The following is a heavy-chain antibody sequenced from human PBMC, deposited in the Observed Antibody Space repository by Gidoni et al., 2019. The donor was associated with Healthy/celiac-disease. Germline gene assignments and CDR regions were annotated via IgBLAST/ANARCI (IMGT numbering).Heavy chain of an antibody. V-gene: IGHV1-45*02. D-gene: IGHD1-1*01. CDR1: GYPFTYRY. Sequence: QMYLVQSGAEVKKTGSSAQVSFKPSGYPFTYRYLHWVRQAPGQALEWMGWITPFNGNTNYEQKFQDRVTITRDRSMSTAYMELSSLRSEDTAMYYCVHSSPGPTAAFDIWGQGTMVTVSS. CDR2: ITPFNGNT. CDR3: VHSSPGPTAAFDI. J-gene: IGHJ3*02.